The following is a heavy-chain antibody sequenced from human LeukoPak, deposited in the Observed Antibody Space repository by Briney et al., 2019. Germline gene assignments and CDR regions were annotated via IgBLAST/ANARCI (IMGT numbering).Heavy chain of an antibody. CDR1: VYTFNSYD. V-gene: IGHV1-8*01. CDR2: MNPNSGNT. CDR3: ARALSWTTESYYYMDV. J-gene: IGHJ6*03. D-gene: IGHD3/OR15-3a*01. Sequence: GASVQVSCKASVYTFNSYDINWVRQATGQGLEWMGWMNPNSGNTGYAQKFQGRVTMTKNNSITTVYMELSSLRSEDTAVYYCARALSWTTESYYYMDVWGKGTTVTVSS.